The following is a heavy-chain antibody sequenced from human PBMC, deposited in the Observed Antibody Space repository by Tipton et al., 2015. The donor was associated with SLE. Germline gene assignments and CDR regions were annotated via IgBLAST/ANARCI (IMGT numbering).Heavy chain of an antibody. Sequence: TLSLTCTVSGGSITSRSYYWGWIRQPPGKGLEWIGSLYYSGSTYYNPSLESRVTISVDTSKNHFSLKLSSVTAADTAVYYCARQGPDWGIDYCGQGTPVTVSS. J-gene: IGHJ4*02. V-gene: IGHV4-39*07. D-gene: IGHD7-27*01. CDR2: LYYSGST. CDR1: GGSITSRSYY. CDR3: ARQGPDWGIDY.